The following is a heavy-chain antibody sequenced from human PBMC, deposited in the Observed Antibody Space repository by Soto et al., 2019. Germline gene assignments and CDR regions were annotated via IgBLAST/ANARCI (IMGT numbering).Heavy chain of an antibody. J-gene: IGHJ3*02. V-gene: IGHV3-21*01. CDR2: ISGSSSYI. Sequence: PGGSLRLSCAASGFIFRSYSMNWVRQAPGKGLEWVSSISGSSSYIYYADSVKGRFTISRDNAKNSLYLQMNSLRAEDTAVYYCARDSRITIFGVVTQNDAFDIWGQGTMVTV. D-gene: IGHD3-3*01. CDR1: GFIFRSYS. CDR3: ARDSRITIFGVVTQNDAFDI.